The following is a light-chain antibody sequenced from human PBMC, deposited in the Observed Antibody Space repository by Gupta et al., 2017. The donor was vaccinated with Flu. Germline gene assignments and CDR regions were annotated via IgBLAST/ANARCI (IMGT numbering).Light chain of an antibody. CDR3: QQRYNGPLT. CDR2: DAS. J-gene: IGKJ4*01. Sequence: IVLPQSPATLSLSPGERATLSCRASQSINTYLAWYQQKPGQAPRVLIYDASNRATGIPARFSGSGSGTEFTLTISSLEPEDFAVYYCQQRYNGPLTFGGGTKVEIK. V-gene: IGKV3-11*01. CDR1: QSINTY.